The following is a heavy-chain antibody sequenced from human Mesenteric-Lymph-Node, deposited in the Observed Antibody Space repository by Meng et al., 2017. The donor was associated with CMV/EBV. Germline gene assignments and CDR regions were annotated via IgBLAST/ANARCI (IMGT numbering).Heavy chain of an antibody. V-gene: IGHV1-18*01. D-gene: IGHD3-3*01. CDR1: GYTFTSYG. Sequence: ASVKVSCKASGYTFTSYGISWVRQAPGQGLEWMGWISAYNGNTNYAQKLQGRVTMTADTSTSTAYMELRSLRSDDTAVYYCARGRDYYDFWSGYLPHYYYGMDVWGQGTTVTVSS. CDR3: ARGRDYYDFWSGYLPHYYYGMDV. J-gene: IGHJ6*02. CDR2: ISAYNGNT.